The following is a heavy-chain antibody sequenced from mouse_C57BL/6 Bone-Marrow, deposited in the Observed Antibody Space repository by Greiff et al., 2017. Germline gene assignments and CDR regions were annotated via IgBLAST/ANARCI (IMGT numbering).Heavy chain of an antibody. V-gene: IGHV5-4*03. CDR3: ARAPLRSYFDY. CDR2: ISDGGSYT. J-gene: IGHJ2*01. CDR1: GFTFSSYA. D-gene: IGHD1-1*01. Sequence: EVKLQESGGGLVKPGGSLKLSCAASGFTFSSYAMSWVRQTPEKRLEWVATISDGGSYTYYPDNVKGRFTISRDNAKNHLYLQMSHLKSEDTAMYYCARAPLRSYFDYWGQGTTLTVSS.